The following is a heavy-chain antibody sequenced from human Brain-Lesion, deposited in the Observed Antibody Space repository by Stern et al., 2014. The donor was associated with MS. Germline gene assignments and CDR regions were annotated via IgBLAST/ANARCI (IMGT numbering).Heavy chain of an antibody. J-gene: IGHJ4*02. CDR2: SDHSGST. V-gene: IGHV4-4*02. D-gene: IGHD6-13*01. CDR1: GGYISSSNW. Sequence: QMQLVQSGPGLVKPSGTLSLTCAVSGGYISSSNWWSWVRQSPGKGLEWIGESDHSGSTIYNPSLKSRVTVSVDKSKNRFSLNLRSVPAADTAVYFCARFPASRPHVFDSWGQGTLVTVSS. CDR3: ARFPASRPHVFDS.